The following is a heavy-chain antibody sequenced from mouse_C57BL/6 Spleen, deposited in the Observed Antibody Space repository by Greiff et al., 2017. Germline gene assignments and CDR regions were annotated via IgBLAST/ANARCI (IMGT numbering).Heavy chain of an antibody. D-gene: IGHD1-1*01. CDR1: GYTFTSYW. Sequence: QVQLQQPGAELVKPGASVKLSCKASGYTFTSYWMQWVKQRPGQGLEWIGEIDPSDSYTNYNQKFKGKATLTVDTSSSTASMQLSSLPSEDSAVYYCARYRYGSPDYWGQGTTLTVSS. CDR2: IDPSDSYT. V-gene: IGHV1-50*01. CDR3: ARYRYGSPDY. J-gene: IGHJ2*01.